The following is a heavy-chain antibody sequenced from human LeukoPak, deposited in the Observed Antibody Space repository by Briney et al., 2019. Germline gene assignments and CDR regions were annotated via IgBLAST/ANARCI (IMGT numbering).Heavy chain of an antibody. CDR2: IYYSGST. J-gene: IGHJ4*02. CDR1: GGSISSSSYY. V-gene: IGHV4-39*07. D-gene: IGHD6-6*01. CDR3: ARGKVGGPRKYSSSPYGFSFDY. Sequence: SETLSLTCTVSGGSISSSSYYWGWIRQPPGKGLEWIGSIYYSGSTYYNPSLKSRVTISVDTSKNQFSLKLSSVTAADTAVYYCARGKVGGPRKYSSSPYGFSFDYWGQGTLVTVSS.